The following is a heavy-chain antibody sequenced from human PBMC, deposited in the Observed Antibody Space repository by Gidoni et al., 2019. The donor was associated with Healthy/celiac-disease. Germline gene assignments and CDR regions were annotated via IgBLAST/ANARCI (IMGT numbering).Heavy chain of an antibody. Sequence: QVQLQESGPGLVKPSETLSLTCTVPGGSISSYYWSWIRQPPGKGLEWIGYIYYSGSTNYNPSLKSRVTISVDTSKNQFSLKLSSVTAADTAVYYCARVLHDYGDFLNWFDPWGQGTLVTVSS. J-gene: IGHJ5*02. CDR2: IYYSGST. CDR1: GGSISSYY. CDR3: ARVLHDYGDFLNWFDP. D-gene: IGHD4-17*01. V-gene: IGHV4-59*01.